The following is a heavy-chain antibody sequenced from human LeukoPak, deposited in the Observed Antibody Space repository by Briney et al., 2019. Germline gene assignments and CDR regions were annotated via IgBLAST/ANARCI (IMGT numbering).Heavy chain of an antibody. J-gene: IGHJ6*02. CDR2: IYYSGST. CDR3: ARVGKPYYYGMDV. CDR1: GGSISSHY. Sequence: SETLSLTCTVPGGSISSHYWSWIRQPPGKGLEWIGYIYYSGSTNYNPSLKSRVTISVDTSKNQFSLKLSSVTAADTAVYYCARVGKPYYYGMDVWGQGTTVTVSS. V-gene: IGHV4-59*11.